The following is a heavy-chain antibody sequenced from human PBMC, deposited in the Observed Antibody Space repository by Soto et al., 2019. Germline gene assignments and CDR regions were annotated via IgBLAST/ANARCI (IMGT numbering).Heavy chain of an antibody. CDR1: GQSFSGHS. V-gene: IGHV4-34*01. CDR2: ISESGST. Sequence: QVQLQQAGAGLVKPSETLSLSCAVYGQSFSGHSWAWIRQPPGKGLEWIGEISESGSTYYNPSLKSRVTITTDTSKKQFSLKLNSVTAADTAAYFCARGSGIVALPGELEDVNYDFWGQGTLVNVSS. CDR3: ARGSGIVALPGELEDVNYDF. D-gene: IGHD1-1*01. J-gene: IGHJ4*02.